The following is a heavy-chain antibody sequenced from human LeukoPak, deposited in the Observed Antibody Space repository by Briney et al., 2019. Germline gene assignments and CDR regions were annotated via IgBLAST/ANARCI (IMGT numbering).Heavy chain of an antibody. CDR3: ASSRASAGKFYFDY. CDR1: GDSVSSNSAA. V-gene: IGHV6-1*01. D-gene: IGHD6-13*01. Sequence: SQTLSLTCAISGDSVSSNSAAWNWTRQSPSRGLEWLGRTYYRSKWYNDYAVSVKSRITINPDTSKNQFSLQLNSVTPEDTAVYYCASSRASAGKFYFDYWGQGTLVTVSS. J-gene: IGHJ4*02. CDR2: TYYRSKWYN.